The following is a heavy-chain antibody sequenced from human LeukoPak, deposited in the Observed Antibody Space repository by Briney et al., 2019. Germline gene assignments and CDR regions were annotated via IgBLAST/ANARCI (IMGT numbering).Heavy chain of an antibody. CDR1: GFTFSSYA. CDR3: ARAEYVDTAMDHPYYFDY. CDR2: ISFDGSNK. J-gene: IGHJ4*02. D-gene: IGHD5-18*01. V-gene: IGHV3-30*04. Sequence: GGSLRLSCAASGFTFSSYAMHWVRQAPGKGLEWVAVISFDGSNKYYADSVKGRFTISRDNSKNTLYLQMNSLRAEDTAVYYCARAEYVDTAMDHPYYFDYWGQGTLVTVSS.